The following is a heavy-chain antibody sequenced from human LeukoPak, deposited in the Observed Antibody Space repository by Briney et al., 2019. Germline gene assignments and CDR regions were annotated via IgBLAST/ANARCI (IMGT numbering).Heavy chain of an antibody. Sequence: GGSLRLSCAASGFTFSSSWMIWARQAPGKGLEWVANINQDGGQKYYLDSVKGRFTISRDNADNSLYLQMDRLRAEDTAVYYCATNTRAYAVLLAYWGQGTLVTVSS. D-gene: IGHD4-17*01. V-gene: IGHV3-7*01. CDR3: ATNTRAYAVLLAY. CDR2: INQDGGQK. J-gene: IGHJ4*02. CDR1: GFTFSSSW.